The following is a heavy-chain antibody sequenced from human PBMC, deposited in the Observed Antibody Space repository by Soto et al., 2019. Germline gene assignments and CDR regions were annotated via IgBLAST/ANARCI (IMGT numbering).Heavy chain of an antibody. CDR2: IYYSGST. V-gene: IGHV4-30-4*01. Sequence: QVQLQESGPGLVKPSQTLSLTCTVSGGSISSGDYYWSWIRQPPGKGLEWIGYIYYSGSTYYNPSLKSRVTISVDTSKNQFSLKLSSVTAADTAVYYCARDWVRGVNPYYYYGMDVWGQGTTVTVSS. J-gene: IGHJ6*02. D-gene: IGHD3-10*01. CDR1: GGSISSGDYY. CDR3: ARDWVRGVNPYYYYGMDV.